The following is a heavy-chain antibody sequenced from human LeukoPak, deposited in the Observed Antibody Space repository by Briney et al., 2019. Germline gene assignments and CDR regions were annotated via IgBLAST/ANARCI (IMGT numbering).Heavy chain of an antibody. CDR3: ASTLIAAAGIFSYGY. V-gene: IGHV1-2*02. CDR2: INPNSGGT. Sequence: ASVKVSCKASGYTFTGYYMHWVRQAPGQGLEWMGWINPNSGGTNYAQKFQGRATMTTDTSTSTAYMELRSLRSDDTAVYYCASTLIAAAGIFSYGYWGQGTLVTVSS. CDR1: GYTFTGYY. J-gene: IGHJ4*02. D-gene: IGHD6-13*01.